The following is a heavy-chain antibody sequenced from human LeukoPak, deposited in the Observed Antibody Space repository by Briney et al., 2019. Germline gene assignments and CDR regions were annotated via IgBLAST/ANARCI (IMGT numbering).Heavy chain of an antibody. D-gene: IGHD2-2*01. Sequence: GGSLRLSCVASGFTFSRHGMTWFRQAPGKGLEWVSGISASGGITYHADSVKGRFTISRDNSKNTLYLQMNSLRAEDTAVYYCARARSRVVPAARGYYMDVWGKGTTVTVSS. CDR1: GFTFSRHG. CDR2: ISASGGIT. CDR3: ARARSRVVPAARGYYMDV. V-gene: IGHV3-23*01. J-gene: IGHJ6*03.